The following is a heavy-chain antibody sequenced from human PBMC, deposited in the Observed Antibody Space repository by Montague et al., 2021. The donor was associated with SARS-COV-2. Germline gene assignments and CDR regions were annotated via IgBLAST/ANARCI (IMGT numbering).Heavy chain of an antibody. Sequence: SETLSLTCTVSGGSVSSSGYYWGWIRQPPGKGLEWIGSIYFSGSSYYXPSLKSRVSISVDTSKNQFSLRLSSVTSADTAVYYCARGSGWMGNAFDIWGQGTMVTVSS. D-gene: IGHD6-19*01. V-gene: IGHV4-39*01. J-gene: IGHJ3*02. CDR3: ARGSGWMGNAFDI. CDR2: IYFSGSS. CDR1: GGSVSSSGYY.